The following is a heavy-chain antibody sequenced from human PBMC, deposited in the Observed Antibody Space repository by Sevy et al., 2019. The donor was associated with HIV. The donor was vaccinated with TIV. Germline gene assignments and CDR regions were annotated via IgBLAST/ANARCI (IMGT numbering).Heavy chain of an antibody. D-gene: IGHD3-22*01. CDR1: GFTFRSYT. J-gene: IGHJ4*02. CDR3: ARGRPYDTRDFDY. Sequence: GGCLRLSCVASGFTFRSYTMKWVRQAPGKGLECVSSISSSGSYIYYADSVKGRFTISRDDAKNSLYLQMNTLRAQDAALYYCARGRPYDTRDFDYWGQGTQVTVSS. CDR2: ISSSGSYI. V-gene: IGHV3-21*01.